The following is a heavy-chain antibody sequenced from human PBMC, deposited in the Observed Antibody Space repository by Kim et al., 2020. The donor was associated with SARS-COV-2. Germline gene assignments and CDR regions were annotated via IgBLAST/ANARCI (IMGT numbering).Heavy chain of an antibody. CDR3: AREGLATAGLR. Sequence: GGSLRLSCVASGFTFSNYWMTWVRQAPGKGLEWVANIKPDGSEKYYVDSVKGRFTISRDNAKSSLYLQINSLRVEDTAHHYCAREGLATAGLRWGQGTLVTVSS. D-gene: IGHD6-19*01. CDR2: IKPDGSEK. J-gene: IGHJ4*02. CDR1: GFTFSNYW. V-gene: IGHV3-7*01.